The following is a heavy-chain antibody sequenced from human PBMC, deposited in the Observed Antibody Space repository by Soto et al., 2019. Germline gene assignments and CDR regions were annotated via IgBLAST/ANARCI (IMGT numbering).Heavy chain of an antibody. CDR2: IYTSGST. V-gene: IGHV4-4*07. D-gene: IGHD3-9*01. Sequence: SETLSLTCTSSGGSISSYYWSWIRQPAGKGLEWIGRIYTSGSTNYNPSLKSRVTMSVDTSKNQFSPKLSSVTAADTAVYYCARDLGYYDILTGFPRYYGMDVWGQGTTVTVSS. CDR3: ARDLGYYDILTGFPRYYGMDV. CDR1: GGSISSYY. J-gene: IGHJ6*02.